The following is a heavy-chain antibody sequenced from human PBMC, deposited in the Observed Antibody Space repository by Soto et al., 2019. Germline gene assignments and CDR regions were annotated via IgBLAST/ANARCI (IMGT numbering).Heavy chain of an antibody. CDR2: IKSKTDGGTT. Sequence: PGGSLRLSCAASGFTFSNAWMNWVRQAPGKGLEWVGRIKSKTDGGTTDYAAPVKGRFTISRDDSKNTLYLQMNSLKTEDTAVYYCTTWFLFGELELNWFDPWGQGTLVTVSS. CDR1: GFTFSNAW. CDR3: TTWFLFGELELNWFDP. V-gene: IGHV3-15*07. J-gene: IGHJ5*02. D-gene: IGHD3-10*01.